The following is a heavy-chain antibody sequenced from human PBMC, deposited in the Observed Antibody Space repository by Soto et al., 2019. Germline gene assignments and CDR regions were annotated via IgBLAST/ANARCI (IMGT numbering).Heavy chain of an antibody. J-gene: IGHJ6*02. CDR1: GGSFSKYG. V-gene: IGHV1-69*01. D-gene: IGHD1-26*01. CDR3: ARGYRENYCDAMAV. CDR2: IIPMFGIG. Sequence: QVQLVQSGAEVKMPGSSVRVSCKASGGSFSKYGISWVRQAPGQGLEWMGGIIPMFGIGNYAEKFLGRVTITADESTSTSHMELSSLSSEDTAVYFCARGYRENYCDAMAVWGQGTTVTVSS.